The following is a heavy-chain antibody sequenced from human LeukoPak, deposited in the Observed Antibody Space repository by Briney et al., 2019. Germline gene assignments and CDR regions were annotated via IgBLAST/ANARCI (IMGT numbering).Heavy chain of an antibody. CDR3: ARISRNSSTYARVPDAFDI. Sequence: GASVKVSCKASGYILSSYNMHWVRQAPGQGLEWLGIINPSGGDTKYAQKFQDRVTITADESTSTAYMELNSLRSEDTAVFYCARISRNSSTYARVPDAFDIWGQGTRVTVSS. D-gene: IGHD2/OR15-2a*01. CDR2: INPSGGDT. J-gene: IGHJ3*02. CDR1: GYILSSYN. V-gene: IGHV1-46*01.